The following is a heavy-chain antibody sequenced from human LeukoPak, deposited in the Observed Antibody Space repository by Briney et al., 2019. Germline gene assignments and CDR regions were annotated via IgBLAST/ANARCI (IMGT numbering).Heavy chain of an antibody. J-gene: IGHJ6*02. D-gene: IGHD1-26*01. V-gene: IGHV3-9*01. CDR3: AKELHGMDV. CDR1: GFTFDDYA. Sequence: GRSLRLSCAASGFTFDDYAMHWVRQAPGKGLEWVSGISWNSGSIGYADSVKGRFTIPRDNAKNSLYLQMNSLRAEDTALYYCAKELHGMDVWGQGTTVTVSS. CDR2: ISWNSGSI.